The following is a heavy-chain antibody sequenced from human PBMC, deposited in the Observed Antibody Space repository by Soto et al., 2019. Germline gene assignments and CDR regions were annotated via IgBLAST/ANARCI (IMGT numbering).Heavy chain of an antibody. D-gene: IGHD3-22*01. Sequence: ASVKVSCKASGYTFPRYGISWVRQAPGQGLEWMGWISGYNDNTKDARKFQGRVTMTTDTSTSTAYMELRSLRSDDTAVYYCARDNYENSGYFDYWGQGTPVTVSS. CDR2: ISGYNDNT. V-gene: IGHV1-18*04. J-gene: IGHJ4*02. CDR1: GYTFPRYG. CDR3: ARDNYENSGYFDY.